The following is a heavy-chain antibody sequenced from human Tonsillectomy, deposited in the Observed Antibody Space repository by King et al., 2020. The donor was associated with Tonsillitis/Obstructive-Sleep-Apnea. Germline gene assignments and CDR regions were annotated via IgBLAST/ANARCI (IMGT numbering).Heavy chain of an antibody. CDR2: IYYSGST. V-gene: IGHV4-59*01. J-gene: IGHJ4*02. CDR1: GGSISSYY. Sequence: VQLRESGPGLVKPSETLSLTCTVSGGSISSYYWSWIRQPPGKGLEWIGYIYYSGSTNYNPSLKSRVTISVDTSKNQFSLKLSSVTAADTAVYYCARGGIRHFDYWGQGTLVTVSS. CDR3: ARGGIRHFDY. D-gene: IGHD1-14*01.